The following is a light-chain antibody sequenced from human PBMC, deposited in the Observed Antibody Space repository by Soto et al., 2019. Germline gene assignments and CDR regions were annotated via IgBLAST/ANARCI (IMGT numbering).Light chain of an antibody. V-gene: IGLV3-1*01. J-gene: IGLJ2*01. CDR1: QLGDKY. CDR3: QAWDSSTAVV. Sequence: SYELTQPPSVSVSPGQTASITCSGDQLGDKYACWYQQKPGQSPVLVIYQDSKRPSGIPERFSGSNSGNTATLTISGTQARDEADYYCQAWDSSTAVVFGGGTKVTV. CDR2: QDS.